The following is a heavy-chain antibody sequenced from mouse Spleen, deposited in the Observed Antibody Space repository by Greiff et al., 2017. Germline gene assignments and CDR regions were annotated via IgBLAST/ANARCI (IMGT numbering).Heavy chain of an antibody. CDR3: ARDGSTVVDYAMDY. CDR1: GFSLTSYG. Sequence: VQLVESGPGLVAPSQSLSITCTVSGFSLTSYGVHWVRQPPGKGLEWLVVIWSDGSTTYNSALKSRLSISKDNSKSQVFLKMNSLQTDDTAMYYCARDGSTVVDYAMDYWGQGTSVTVSS. J-gene: IGHJ4*01. D-gene: IGHD1-1*01. V-gene: IGHV2-6*02. CDR2: IWSDGST.